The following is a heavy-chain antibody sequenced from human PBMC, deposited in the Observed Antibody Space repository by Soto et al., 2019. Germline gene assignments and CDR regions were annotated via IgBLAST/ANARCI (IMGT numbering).Heavy chain of an antibody. D-gene: IGHD3-16*01. V-gene: IGHV1-46*01. CDR2: IHYSGATP. CDR3: ARGGTDLATIGSFDY. Sequence: ASVKVSCKASGYTFTNYYMHWVRQAPGQGLEWMGVIHYSGATPTYAQKFQGRVTMARDTSTSTVYVELSSLTSEDTAVYYCARGGTDLATIGSFDYSGQGTLVTVCS. J-gene: IGHJ4*02. CDR1: GYTFTNYY.